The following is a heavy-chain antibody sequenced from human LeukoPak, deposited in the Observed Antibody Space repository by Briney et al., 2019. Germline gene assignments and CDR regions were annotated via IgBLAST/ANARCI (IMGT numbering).Heavy chain of an antibody. J-gene: IGHJ4*02. V-gene: IGHV3-48*03. CDR3: ARVSQWLVPY. D-gene: IGHD6-19*01. CDR1: GFTFSSYE. CDR2: ISSSGGTI. Sequence: PGGSLRLSCAAPGFTFSSYEMNWVRQAPGKGLEWVSYISSSGGTIYYADSVKGRFAISRDNAKNSLYLQMNSLRAEDTAVYYCARVSQWLVPYWGQGTLVTVSS.